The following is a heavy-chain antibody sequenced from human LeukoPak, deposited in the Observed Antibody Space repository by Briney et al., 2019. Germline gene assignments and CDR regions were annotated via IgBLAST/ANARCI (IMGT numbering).Heavy chain of an antibody. Sequence: GGSLRLSCAASRFTFSSYGMHWVRQAPGKGLEWVAFIRYDGSNKYYADSVKGRFTISRDNSKNTLYLQMNSLRAEDTAVYYCTHLGWFDPWGQGTLVTVSS. CDR3: THLGWFDP. J-gene: IGHJ5*02. CDR1: RFTFSSYG. V-gene: IGHV3-30*02. CDR2: IRYDGSNK.